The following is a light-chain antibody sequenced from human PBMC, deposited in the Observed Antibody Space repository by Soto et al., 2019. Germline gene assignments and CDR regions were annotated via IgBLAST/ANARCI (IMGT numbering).Light chain of an antibody. CDR1: SSNIGAGYD. Sequence: QSVLTQPPSVSGAPGQRVTISCTGSSSNIGAGYDVHWYQQLPGTAPKLLIYGNSNRPSGVPDRFSGSKSGTSASLAITGLQAEDEAEYYCQSYDISLRGWVFGGGTKVTVL. CDR2: GNS. J-gene: IGLJ3*02. V-gene: IGLV1-40*01. CDR3: QSYDISLRGWV.